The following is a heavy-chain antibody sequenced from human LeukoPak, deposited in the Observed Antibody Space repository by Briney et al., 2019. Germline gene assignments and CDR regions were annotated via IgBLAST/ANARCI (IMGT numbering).Heavy chain of an antibody. CDR2: ISGSGGST. J-gene: IGHJ2*01. V-gene: IGHV3-23*01. CDR3: AKGGAGHNWYFDL. CDR1: GFTFSSYA. Sequence: GGSLRLSCAVSGFTFSSYAMSWVRQAPGKGLEWVSAISGSGGSTYYADSVKGRFTISRDNSKNTLYLQMNSLRAEDTAVYYCAKGGAGHNWYFDLWGRGTLVTVSS. D-gene: IGHD1-26*01.